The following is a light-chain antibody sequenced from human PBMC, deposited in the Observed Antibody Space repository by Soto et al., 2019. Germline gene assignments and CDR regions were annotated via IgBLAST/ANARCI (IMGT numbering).Light chain of an antibody. CDR2: DAS. CDR3: QQYNNWPPIT. Sequence: EIVLTQSPATLSLSPGERATLSCRASQSIRSLLAWYQQKPGQAPRLLIYDASNRATGIPARFSGSGSGTDFTLTISSLQSEDFAVYYCQQYNNWPPITFGQGTKLEIK. CDR1: QSIRSL. J-gene: IGKJ2*01. V-gene: IGKV3-11*01.